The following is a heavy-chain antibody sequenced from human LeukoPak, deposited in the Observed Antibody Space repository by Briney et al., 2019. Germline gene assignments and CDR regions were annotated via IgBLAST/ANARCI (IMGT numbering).Heavy chain of an antibody. CDR2: IVVGSGNT. Sequence: SVKVSCKASGFTFTSSAMQWVRQARGQRLEWIGWIVVGSGNTNYAQKFQERVTITRDMPTGTAYMELSSLRSEDTAVYYCAADSRARYSYGYSSVRIYYYYGMDVWGQGTTVTVSS. V-gene: IGHV1-58*02. D-gene: IGHD5-18*01. CDR1: GFTFTSSA. J-gene: IGHJ6*02. CDR3: AADSRARYSYGYSSVRIYYYYGMDV.